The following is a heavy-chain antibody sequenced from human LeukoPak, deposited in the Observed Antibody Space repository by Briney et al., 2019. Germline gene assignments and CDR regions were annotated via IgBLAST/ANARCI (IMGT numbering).Heavy chain of an antibody. D-gene: IGHD1-14*01. J-gene: IGHJ4*02. CDR3: ARGGRTGTTSPLFDY. V-gene: IGHV1-69*13. CDR2: IIPIFGTA. Sequence: GASVKVSCKASGGTFSSYAISWVRQAPGQGLEWMGGIIPIFGTANYAQKFQGRVTITADESTSTAYMELSSLRSEDTAVYYCARGGRTGTTSPLFDYWGQGTLVTVSS. CDR1: GGTFSSYA.